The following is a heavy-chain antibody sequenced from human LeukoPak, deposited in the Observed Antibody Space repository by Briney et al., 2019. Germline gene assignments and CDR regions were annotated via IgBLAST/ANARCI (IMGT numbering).Heavy chain of an antibody. Sequence: GASVKVSCKASGYTFTSYGISWVRQAPGQGLEWMGWISAYNGNTNYAQKLQGRVTMTTDTSTSTAYMELRSLRSDDTAVYYCAKPPQGELRDYSYMEVWAKGPRSPSP. CDR1: GYTFTSYG. V-gene: IGHV1-18*01. CDR3: AKPPQGELRDYSYMEV. CDR2: ISAYNGNT. J-gene: IGHJ6*03. D-gene: IGHD1-26*01.